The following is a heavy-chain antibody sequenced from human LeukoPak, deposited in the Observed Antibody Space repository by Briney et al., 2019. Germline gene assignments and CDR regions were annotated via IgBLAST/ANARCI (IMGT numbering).Heavy chain of an antibody. CDR1: GGSISSGDYY. CDR2: IYYSGST. D-gene: IGHD2-8*01. J-gene: IGHJ4*02. V-gene: IGHV4-30-4*08. CDR3: ARDQSYGVYDY. Sequence: SQTLSLNCTVSGGSISSGDYYWSWIRQPPGKGLEWIGYIYYSGSTYYNPSLKSRVTISVDTSKNQFSLKLSSVTAADTAVYYCARDQSYGVYDYWGQGTLVTVSS.